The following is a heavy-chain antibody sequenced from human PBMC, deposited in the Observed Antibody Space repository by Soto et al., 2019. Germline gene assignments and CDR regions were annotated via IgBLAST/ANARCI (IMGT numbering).Heavy chain of an antibody. CDR1: GGSISSGDHY. D-gene: IGHD3-22*01. J-gene: IGHJ4*02. Sequence: TLSLTCTVSGGSISSGDHYWSWIRQPPGKGLEWIGYIHYSGRTYHNPSLKSRVTISVDTSKNQFSLKLGSVTAADTAVYYCARDQGAFYDSSDWSFHYWGQGILVTVSS. CDR3: ARDQGAFYDSSDWSFHY. CDR2: IHYSGRT. V-gene: IGHV4-30-4*01.